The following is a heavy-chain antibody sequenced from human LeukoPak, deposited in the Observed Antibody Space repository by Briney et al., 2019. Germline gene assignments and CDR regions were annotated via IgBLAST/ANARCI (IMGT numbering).Heavy chain of an antibody. V-gene: IGHV1-2*02. D-gene: IGHD2-2*01. Sequence: ASVKVSCKASGYTFTSYGISWVRQAPGQGLEWMGWINPNSGGTNYAQKFQGRVTMTRDTSISTAYMELSRLRSDDTAVYYCASASSYDEFGYWGQGTLVTVSS. CDR2: INPNSGGT. J-gene: IGHJ4*02. CDR3: ASASSYDEFGY. CDR1: GYTFTSYG.